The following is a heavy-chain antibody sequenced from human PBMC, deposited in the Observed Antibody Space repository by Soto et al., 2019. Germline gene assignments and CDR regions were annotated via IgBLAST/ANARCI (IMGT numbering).Heavy chain of an antibody. J-gene: IGHJ5*02. CDR2: IYYSGST. CDR1: GGSISSSSYY. Sequence: QLQLQESGPGLVKPSETLSLTCTVSGGSISSSSYYWGWIRQPPGKGLEWIGSIYYSGSTYYNPSLKSRVTISVDTSKNQFSLKLSSVTAADTAVYYCARLDDWIAVAGTDWFDPWGQGTLVTVSS. V-gene: IGHV4-39*01. CDR3: ARLDDWIAVAGTDWFDP. D-gene: IGHD6-19*01.